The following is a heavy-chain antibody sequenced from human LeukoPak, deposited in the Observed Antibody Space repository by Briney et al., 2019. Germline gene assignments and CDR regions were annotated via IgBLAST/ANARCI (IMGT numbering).Heavy chain of an antibody. Sequence: GGSLRLSCAASGFTFSNYWMSWVRQAPGKGLEWVANIKQNGREKHYVDSVKGRFTISRDNAKNSLYLQMNSLRVDDTAVYYCATDFWGAINYWGQGTLVTVSS. CDR3: ATDFWGAINY. V-gene: IGHV3-7*01. J-gene: IGHJ4*02. CDR2: IKQNGREK. CDR1: GFTFSNYW. D-gene: IGHD3-16*01.